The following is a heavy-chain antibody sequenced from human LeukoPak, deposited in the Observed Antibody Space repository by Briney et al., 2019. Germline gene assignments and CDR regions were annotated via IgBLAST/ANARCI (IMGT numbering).Heavy chain of an antibody. J-gene: IGHJ4*02. CDR2: IYYSGST. Sequence: PSETLSLTCTVSGGSISSSSFYWTWIRQPPGKGLEWIGYIYYSGSTNYNPSLKSRVTISVDTSKNQFSLNLSSVTAADTAVYYCARSIAAASLDYWGQGTLVTVSS. CDR1: GGSISSSSFY. V-gene: IGHV4-61*01. CDR3: ARSIAAASLDY. D-gene: IGHD6-13*01.